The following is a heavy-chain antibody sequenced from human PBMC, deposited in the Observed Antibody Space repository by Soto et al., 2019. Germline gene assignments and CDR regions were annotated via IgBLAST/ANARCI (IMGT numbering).Heavy chain of an antibody. V-gene: IGHV3-15*01. CDR2: IKKRADGVTA. J-gene: IGHJ1*01. CDR3: TTDPLGYDMPQ. Sequence: PGGSLRLSCAASGFTFSNAWMNWVRQAPGKGLEWVGRIKKRADGVTADHATPVKGRFTISRDDSKNTLYLQMNSLKTEDTAVYYCTTDPLGYDMPQWGQGTLVTVSS. D-gene: IGHD3-22*01. CDR1: GFTFSNAW.